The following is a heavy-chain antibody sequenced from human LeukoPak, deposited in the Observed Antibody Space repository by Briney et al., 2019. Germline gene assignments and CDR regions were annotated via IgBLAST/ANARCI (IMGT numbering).Heavy chain of an antibody. V-gene: IGHV3-66*01. CDR3: ARDVAAPGGVYFDY. J-gene: IGHJ4*02. D-gene: IGHD3-16*01. CDR2: IYTGGTT. Sequence: TGGSLRLSCAASGFTVSSNSMSWVRQAPGKGLVWVSVIYTGGTTYYADSVKGRFTISRDNSKNTLYLQMNSLRAEDTAVYYCARDVAAPGGVYFDYWGQGTLVTVSS. CDR1: GFTVSSNS.